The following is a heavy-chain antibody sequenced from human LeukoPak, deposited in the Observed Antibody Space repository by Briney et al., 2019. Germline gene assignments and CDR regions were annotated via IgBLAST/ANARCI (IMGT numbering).Heavy chain of an antibody. D-gene: IGHD1-26*01. CDR2: INHSGST. V-gene: IGHV4-34*01. CDR3: AATSGDSGSYPIPY. J-gene: IGHJ4*02. CDR1: GGAFKDYY. Sequence: SETLSLNCGVYGGAFKDYYWTWIRQPPGEGPGGIGEINHSGSTNYNPSLMSRVTMSVDTSNNHFSLKLNSVTAADTAVYYCAATSGDSGSYPIPYRGQGTLVTVSS.